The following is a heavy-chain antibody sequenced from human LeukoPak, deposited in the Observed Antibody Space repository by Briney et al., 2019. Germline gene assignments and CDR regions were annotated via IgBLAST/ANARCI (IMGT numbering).Heavy chain of an antibody. CDR1: GYTLTELS. D-gene: IGHD3-16*02. V-gene: IGHV1-24*01. CDR3: ATVPYDYVWGSYRYTAADY. J-gene: IGHJ4*02. Sequence: GASVKVSCKVSGYTLTELSMHWVRQAPGKGLEWMGGFDPEDGETIYAQKFQGRVTMTEDTSTDTAYMELSSLRSEDTAVYYCATVPYDYVWGSYRYTAADYWGQGTPVTVSS. CDR2: FDPEDGET.